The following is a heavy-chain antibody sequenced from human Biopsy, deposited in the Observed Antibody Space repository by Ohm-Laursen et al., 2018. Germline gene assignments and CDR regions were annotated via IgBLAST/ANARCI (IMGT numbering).Heavy chain of an antibody. CDR3: VRLNRRGNIIFFDY. V-gene: IGHV4-59*08. CDR2: RFHSGSP. D-gene: IGHD3/OR15-3a*01. Sequence: TLSLTCTVSGGSITADFWTWIRQTPGERLEWIVYRFHSGSPMYNPSLKSRFTISVDTSKCLFSLTLTSVTAADTAVYYCVRLNRRGNIIFFDYWGRGTLVTVSS. CDR1: GGSITADF. J-gene: IGHJ4*02.